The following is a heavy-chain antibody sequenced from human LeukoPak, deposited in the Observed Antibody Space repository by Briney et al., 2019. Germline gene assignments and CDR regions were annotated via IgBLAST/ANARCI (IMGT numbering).Heavy chain of an antibody. J-gene: IGHJ4*02. Sequence: GGSLRLSCAASGFTFSGYEVNWVRQAPGKGLEWVSAISGSGGSTYYADSVKGRFTISRDNSKNTLYLQMNSLRAEDTAVYYCAKSSEDYGDYVFWGQGTLVTVSS. CDR2: ISGSGGST. V-gene: IGHV3-23*01. CDR3: AKSSEDYGDYVF. CDR1: GFTFSGYE. D-gene: IGHD4-17*01.